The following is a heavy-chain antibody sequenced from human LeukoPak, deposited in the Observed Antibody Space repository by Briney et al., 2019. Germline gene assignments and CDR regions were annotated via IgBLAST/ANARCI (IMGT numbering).Heavy chain of an antibody. CDR3: ARRTSSSFYFDY. CDR2: IDWDDDK. J-gene: IGHJ4*02. V-gene: IGHV2-70*04. CDR1: GFSLSTSGMR. Sequence: ESGPALVKPTPTLTLTCTFSGFSLSTSGMRVSWIRQPPGKALEWLARIDWDDDKFYSTSLKTRLTISKDTSKTQVVLTMTNMDPVDTAIYYCARRTSSSFYFDYWGQGTLVTVSS. D-gene: IGHD6-6*01.